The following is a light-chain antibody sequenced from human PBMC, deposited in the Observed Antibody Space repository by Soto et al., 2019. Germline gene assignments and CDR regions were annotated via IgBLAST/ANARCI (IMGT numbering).Light chain of an antibody. CDR2: DVS. CDR3: SSFTTSSTFV. J-gene: IGLJ1*01. V-gene: IGLV2-14*01. CDR1: SSDVGCYNY. Sequence: QSVLAQPASVSASPGQSITISCTGTSSDVGCYNYVSWFQQHPGKAPKLLIYDVSNWPSGVSDRFSGSKSGNTASLTISGLQAEDEADYYCSSFTTSSTFVFGTGTKVTVL.